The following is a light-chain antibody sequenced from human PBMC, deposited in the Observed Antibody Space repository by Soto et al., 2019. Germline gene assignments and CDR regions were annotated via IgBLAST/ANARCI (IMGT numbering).Light chain of an antibody. CDR1: QSVSSN. V-gene: IGKV3-15*01. Sequence: EIVMTQSPATLSVSPGERATLSCRASQSVSSNLAWYQQKPGQAPRLLIYGASSRATGIPVRFSGSGSGTDFTLTISRLETEDFAVFYCQQYGTSEIIFGQGTRLEIK. CDR3: QQYGTSEII. J-gene: IGKJ5*01. CDR2: GAS.